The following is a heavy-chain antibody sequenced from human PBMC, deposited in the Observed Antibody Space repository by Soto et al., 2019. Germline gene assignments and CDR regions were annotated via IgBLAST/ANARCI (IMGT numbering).Heavy chain of an antibody. CDR3: ARRHRYHVVFGMDV. J-gene: IGHJ6*02. V-gene: IGHV5-10-1*01. CDR2: IDPSDSYT. Sequence: PGETLKISCKGSGYNFTSYWISWARQMPVKGLAWMGRIDPSDSYTNYSPSFQGHVTISADKSISTAYLQWSSLKASDTAMYYCARRHRYHVVFGMDVWGQGTTVTVSS. CDR1: GYNFTSYW. D-gene: IGHD2-15*01.